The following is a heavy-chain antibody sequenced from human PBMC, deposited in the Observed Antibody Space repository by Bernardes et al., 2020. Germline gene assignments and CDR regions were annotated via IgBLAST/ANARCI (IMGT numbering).Heavy chain of an antibody. CDR1: GYTFTSYG. CDR3: ARDRVYGDHDAFDI. Sequence: ASVPVSCNASGYTFTSYGISWVRQAPGQGLEWMGWISAYNGNTNYAQKLQGRVTMTTDTSTSTAYMELRSLRSDDTAVYYCARDRVYGDHDAFDIWGQGTMVTVSS. D-gene: IGHD4-17*01. CDR2: ISAYNGNT. J-gene: IGHJ3*02. V-gene: IGHV1-18*01.